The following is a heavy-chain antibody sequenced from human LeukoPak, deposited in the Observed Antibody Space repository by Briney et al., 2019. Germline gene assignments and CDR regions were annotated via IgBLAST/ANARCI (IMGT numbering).Heavy chain of an antibody. Sequence: ASVKVSCKASGYIFITHYIHWVRQAPGQGLEWVGWIDPDTGGTNYAQKFQGRVTMTRNTSISTAYMELSSLRSEDTAVYYCARATGYYDSSGDLDYWGQGTLVTVSS. J-gene: IGHJ4*02. CDR1: GYIFITHY. CDR3: ARATGYYDSSGDLDY. V-gene: IGHV1-8*02. CDR2: IDPDTGGT. D-gene: IGHD3-22*01.